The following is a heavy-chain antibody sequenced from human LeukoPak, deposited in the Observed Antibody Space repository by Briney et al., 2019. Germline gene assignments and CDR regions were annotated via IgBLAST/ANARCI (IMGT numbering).Heavy chain of an antibody. CDR1: GGSISSYY. J-gene: IGHJ3*02. CDR3: ARETGYYDSSGYYCAFDI. V-gene: IGHV4-59*01. Sequence: SETLPLTCTVSGGSISSYYWSWIRQPPGKGLEWIGYIYYSGSTNYNPSLKSRVTISVDTSKDQFSLKLSSVTAADTAVYYCARETGYYDSSGYYCAFDIWGQGTMVTVSS. CDR2: IYYSGST. D-gene: IGHD3-22*01.